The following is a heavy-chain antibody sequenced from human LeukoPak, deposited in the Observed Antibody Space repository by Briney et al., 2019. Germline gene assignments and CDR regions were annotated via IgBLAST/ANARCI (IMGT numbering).Heavy chain of an antibody. V-gene: IGHV3-23*01. D-gene: IGHD2-2*02. CDR3: AKDPPEDIGVVPAAIGFDY. Sequence: SLRPSCALSGFTSSSYAISGARPGRRQGREWVSSIIGIVGSTSYADSAKGRVTPSRDTPKNTLYLQMNSLRPEDTAVYYCAKDPPEDIGVVPAAIGFDYWGQGTLVTVSS. CDR2: IIGIVGST. J-gene: IGHJ4*02. CDR1: GFTSSSYA.